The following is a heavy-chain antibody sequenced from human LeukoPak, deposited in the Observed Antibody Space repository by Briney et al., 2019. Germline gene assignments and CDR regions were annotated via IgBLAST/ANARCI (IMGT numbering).Heavy chain of an antibody. CDR3: ARGSMHVYHLYTDY. D-gene: IGHD3-16*01. Sequence: GGSLRLSCAASGFTYSNYWVSWFRQAPGQGLEWVASIKQDGSERYYVDSVKGRFTISRDNAKNSLFLQLSSLRVEDTAVYYCARGSMHVYHLYTDYWGQGTLVTVSS. V-gene: IGHV3-7*01. CDR2: IKQDGSER. J-gene: IGHJ4*02. CDR1: GFTYSNYW.